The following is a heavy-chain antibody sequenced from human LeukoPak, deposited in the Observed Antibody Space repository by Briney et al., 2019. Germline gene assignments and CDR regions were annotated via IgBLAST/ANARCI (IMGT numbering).Heavy chain of an antibody. Sequence: RFQGRVTFTRDTSASTAYMELSSLRSEDTAVYYCARLKLDMDDYDSHFDYWGQGTLVTVSS. J-gene: IGHJ4*02. V-gene: IGHV1-3*01. D-gene: IGHD4-17*01. CDR3: ARLKLDMDDYDSHFDY.